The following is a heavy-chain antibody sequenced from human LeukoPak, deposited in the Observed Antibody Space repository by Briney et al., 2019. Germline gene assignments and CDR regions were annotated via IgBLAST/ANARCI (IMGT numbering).Heavy chain of an antibody. CDR2: IYYSGST. V-gene: IGHV4-39*01. Sequence: PSETLSLTCTVSGGSISSSSYYWGWIRQPTGKGLEWIGSIYYSGSTYYNPSLKSRVTISADTSKNQFSLKLSSVTAADTAVYYCARHQAQGYFDYWGQGTLATVSS. CDR3: ARHQAQGYFDY. J-gene: IGHJ4*02. CDR1: GGSISSSSYY.